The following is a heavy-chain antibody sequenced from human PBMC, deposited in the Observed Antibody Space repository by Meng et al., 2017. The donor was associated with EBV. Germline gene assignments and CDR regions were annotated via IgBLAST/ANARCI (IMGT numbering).Heavy chain of an antibody. V-gene: IGHV1-18*01. CDR1: GYPFTSYV. CDR3: ARDGRLYDTPSPFDY. Sequence: QVPVAQSGDEVKKPGGSVKASRKASGYPFTSYVISWGRQAPGQGLEWMGWISAYNGNTNYAQKLQGRVTMTTDTSTSTAYMELRSLRSDDTAVYYCARDGRLYDTPSPFDYWGQGTLVTVSS. J-gene: IGHJ4*02. D-gene: IGHD3-22*01. CDR2: ISAYNGNT.